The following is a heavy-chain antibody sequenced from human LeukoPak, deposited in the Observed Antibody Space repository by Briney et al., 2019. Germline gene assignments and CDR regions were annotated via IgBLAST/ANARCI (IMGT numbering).Heavy chain of an antibody. CDR1: GGSFNGYH. J-gene: IGHJ4*02. D-gene: IGHD6-13*01. Sequence: SSETLSLTCAAYGGSFNGYHWSWIRQAPGKGLEWIGEINHSGSTNYNPSLKSRVTMSVDTSKNQFSLKLSSVTAADTAVYYCARAGYSSSWYAQFPFSFDYWGQGTLVTVSS. CDR3: ARAGYSSSWYAQFPFSFDY. V-gene: IGHV4-34*01. CDR2: INHSGST.